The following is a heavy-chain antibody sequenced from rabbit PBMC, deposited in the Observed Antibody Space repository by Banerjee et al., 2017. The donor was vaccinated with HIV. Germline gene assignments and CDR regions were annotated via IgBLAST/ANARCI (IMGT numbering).Heavy chain of an antibody. CDR1: GFDSSSTYD. D-gene: IGHD6-1*01. V-gene: IGHV1S40*01. J-gene: IGHJ3*01. Sequence: QSLEESGGDLVQPGASLTLTCTASGFDSSSTYDMCWVRQAPGKGLELIACIYTGSSGSTYYASWAKGRFTISKTSSTTVTLQMTSLTAADTATYFCARAIRGYTYDYSDYVPTWLDLWGPGTLVTVS. CDR3: ARAIRGYTYDYSDYVPTWLDL. CDR2: IYTGSSGST.